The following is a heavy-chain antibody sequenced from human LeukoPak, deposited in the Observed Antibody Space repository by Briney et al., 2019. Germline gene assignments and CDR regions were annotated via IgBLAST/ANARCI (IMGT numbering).Heavy chain of an antibody. J-gene: IGHJ4*02. V-gene: IGHV3-30*18. CDR2: ISYDGSNK. D-gene: IGHD2/OR15-2a*01. Sequence: GGSLRLSCAASGFTFSSYGMHWVRQAPGKGLEWVAVISYDGSNKYYADSVKGRFTISRDNSKNTLYLQMNSLRAEDTAVYYCAKDHRGIPFLFDYWGQGTLVTVSS. CDR3: AKDHRGIPFLFDY. CDR1: GFTFSSYG.